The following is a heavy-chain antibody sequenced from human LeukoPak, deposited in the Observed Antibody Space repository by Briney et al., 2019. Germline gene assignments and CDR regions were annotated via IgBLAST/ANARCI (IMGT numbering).Heavy chain of an antibody. Sequence: WASVKVSCKASGYTFTSYDISWVRQAPGQGLEWMGWISAYNGNTNYAQKLQGRVTMTTDTSTSTAYMELRSLRSDDTAVYYCARAGRVLYYYGSGSPFDYWGQGTLVTVSS. CDR2: ISAYNGNT. D-gene: IGHD3-10*01. CDR3: ARAGRVLYYYGSGSPFDY. V-gene: IGHV1-18*01. J-gene: IGHJ4*02. CDR1: GYTFTSYD.